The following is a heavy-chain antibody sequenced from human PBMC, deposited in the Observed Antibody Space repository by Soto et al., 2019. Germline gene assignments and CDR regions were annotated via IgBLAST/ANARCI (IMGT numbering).Heavy chain of an antibody. CDR3: ARVDIVLMVYPTSGMDV. Sequence: ASVKVSCKASGYTFTRYGISWVRQAPGQGLEWMGWISAYNGNTNYAQKLQGRVTMTTDTSTSTAYMELRSLRSDDTAVYYCARVDIVLMVYPTSGMDVWGQGTTVTVSS. J-gene: IGHJ6*02. CDR2: ISAYNGNT. V-gene: IGHV1-18*01. D-gene: IGHD2-8*01. CDR1: GYTFTRYG.